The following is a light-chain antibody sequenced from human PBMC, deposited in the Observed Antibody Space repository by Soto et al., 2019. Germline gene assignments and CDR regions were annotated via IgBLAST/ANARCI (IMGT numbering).Light chain of an antibody. CDR1: QSVSTN. V-gene: IGKV3-15*01. Sequence: EIVMTQSPAALSVSPGERATLSCRASQSVSTNLAWYQQKPGQAPRLLIYGASTRATGIPARFSGSGSGTEFTLTISSLQSEDFAVDYCQQYNNWPPRATFGPGTKVDI. CDR2: GAS. J-gene: IGKJ3*01. CDR3: QQYNNWPPRAT.